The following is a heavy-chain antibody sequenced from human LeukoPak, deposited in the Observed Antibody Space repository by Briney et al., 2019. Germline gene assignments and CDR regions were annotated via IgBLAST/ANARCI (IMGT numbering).Heavy chain of an antibody. CDR2: INPSGGST. J-gene: IGHJ3*01. D-gene: IGHD2-15*01. CDR1: GYTFTSYY. CDR3: AKGGQVVVAATTGMMLLDV. Sequence: ASVKVSCKASGYTFTSYYMHWVRQAPGQGLEWMGIINPSGGSTSYAQKFQGRVTMTRDTSTSTVYMELSSLRSEDTAVYYCAKGGQVVVAATTGMMLLDVWGQGTMVTVSS. V-gene: IGHV1-46*01.